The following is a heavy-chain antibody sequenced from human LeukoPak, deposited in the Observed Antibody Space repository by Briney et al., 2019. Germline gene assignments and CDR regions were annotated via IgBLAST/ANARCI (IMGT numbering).Heavy chain of an antibody. V-gene: IGHV3-48*01. CDR2: ISSSSSTI. J-gene: IGHJ3*02. D-gene: IGHD1-1*01. CDR3: ARRKYNWNDGIDAFDI. Sequence: GGSLRLSCAASGFTFSSYSMNWVRQAPGKGLEWVSYISSSSSTIYYADSVKGRFTISRDNDKNSLYLQMNSLRAEDTAVYYCARRKYNWNDGIDAFDIWGQGTMVTISS. CDR1: GFTFSSYS.